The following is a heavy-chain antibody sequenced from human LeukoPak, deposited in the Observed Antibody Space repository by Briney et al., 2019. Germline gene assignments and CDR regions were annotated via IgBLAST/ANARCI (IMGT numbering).Heavy chain of an antibody. Sequence: GGSLRLSCAASGFTFDDYAMHWVRQAPGKGLEWVSLISGDGGSTYYADSAKGRFTISRDNSKNSLYLQMNSLRTEDTALYYCAKDSFLTTVTNYWGQGTLVTVSS. V-gene: IGHV3-43*02. D-gene: IGHD4-17*01. CDR2: ISGDGGST. CDR1: GFTFDDYA. J-gene: IGHJ4*02. CDR3: AKDSFLTTVTNY.